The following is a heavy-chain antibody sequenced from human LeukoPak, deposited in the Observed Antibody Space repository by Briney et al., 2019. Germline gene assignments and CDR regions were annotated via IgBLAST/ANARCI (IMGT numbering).Heavy chain of an antibody. CDR2: IYYSGST. D-gene: IGHD4-11*01. Sequence: SQTLSLTCTVSGGSISSGGYYWSWIRQHPGKGLEWIGYIYYSGSTYYNPSLKSRVTISVDTSKNRFSLKLSSVTAADTAVYYCAREGYSKVDYWGQGTLVTVSS. V-gene: IGHV4-31*03. CDR3: AREGYSKVDY. CDR1: GGSISSGGYY. J-gene: IGHJ4*02.